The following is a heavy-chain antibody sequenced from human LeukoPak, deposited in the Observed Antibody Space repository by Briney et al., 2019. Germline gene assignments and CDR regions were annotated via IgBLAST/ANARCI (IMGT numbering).Heavy chain of an antibody. J-gene: IGHJ6*03. CDR3: AREISWYYYYYMDV. V-gene: IGHV1-69*06. CDR1: GGTFSSYA. Sequence: ASVKVSCKASGGTFSSYAISWVRQAPGQGLEWMGGIIPIFGTANYAQKFQGRVTITADKSTSTAYMELSSLRSEDTAVYYCAREISWYYYYYMDVWGKGTTVTISS. CDR2: IIPIFGTA. D-gene: IGHD2/OR15-2a*01.